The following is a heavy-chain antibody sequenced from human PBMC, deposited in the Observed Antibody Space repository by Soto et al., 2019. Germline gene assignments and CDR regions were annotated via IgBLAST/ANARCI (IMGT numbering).Heavy chain of an antibody. J-gene: IGHJ4*02. V-gene: IGHV3-30*14. CDR1: GFSFSNYA. CDR3: ARSTIGAPPSN. D-gene: IGHD6-6*01. CDR2: ISYDGSNK. Sequence: QVQLVESGGGVVQPGRSLRLSCAASGFSFSNYAMQWVRQAPGKGLEWVAVISYDGSNKYYADSVKGRFTISRDNSKNTMYLQMDSLRAEDTAVYYCARSTIGAPPSNWGQGTLVTVSS.